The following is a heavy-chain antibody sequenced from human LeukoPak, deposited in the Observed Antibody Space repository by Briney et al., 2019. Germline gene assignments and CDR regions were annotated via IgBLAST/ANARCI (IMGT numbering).Heavy chain of an antibody. CDR3: AKDQEIFGVVIIAPFDY. J-gene: IGHJ4*02. Sequence: PGGSLRLSCAASGFTFSSYGMHWVRQAPAKGLEGVAFIRYDGSNKYYADSVKGRFTISRDNSKNTLYLQMSSLRAEDTAVYYCAKDQEIFGVVIIAPFDYWGQGTLVTVSS. V-gene: IGHV3-30*02. CDR2: IRYDGSNK. CDR1: GFTFSSYG. D-gene: IGHD3-3*01.